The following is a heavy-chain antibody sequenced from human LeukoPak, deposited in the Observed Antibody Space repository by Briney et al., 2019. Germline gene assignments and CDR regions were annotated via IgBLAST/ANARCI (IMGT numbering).Heavy chain of an antibody. CDR2: INSDGSST. J-gene: IGHJ4*02. V-gene: IGHV3-74*01. Sequence: PGGSLRLSCAASGFTFSSYWMHWVRQLPGKGLVWVSRINSDGSSTSYADSVKGRFTISRDNAKNTLYLRMSSLRVEDTAVNYCARGGSYGYGRPDYWGQGTLVTVSS. D-gene: IGHD5-18*01. CDR3: ARGGSYGYGRPDY. CDR1: GFTFSSYW.